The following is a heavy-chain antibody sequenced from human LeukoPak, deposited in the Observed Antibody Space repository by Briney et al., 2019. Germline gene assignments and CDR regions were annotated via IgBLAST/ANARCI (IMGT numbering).Heavy chain of an antibody. D-gene: IGHD4-11*01. CDR3: ARMRTVTTCWFDP. Sequence: SETLSLTCAVYGGPFSGYYWSWIRQPPGKGLEWIGEINHSGSTNYNPSLKSRVTISVDTSKNQFSLKLSSVTAADTAVYYCARMRTVTTCWFDPWGQGTLVTVSS. J-gene: IGHJ5*02. CDR1: GGPFSGYY. CDR2: INHSGST. V-gene: IGHV4-34*01.